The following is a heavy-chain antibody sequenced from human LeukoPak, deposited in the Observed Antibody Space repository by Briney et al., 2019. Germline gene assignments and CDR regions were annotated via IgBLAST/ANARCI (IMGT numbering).Heavy chain of an antibody. CDR1: GFTFRSYW. CDR3: TKDFELPETPYDY. V-gene: IGHV3-74*01. CDR2: INGDGSST. J-gene: IGHJ4*02. D-gene: IGHD3/OR15-3a*01. Sequence: GGSLRLSCEASGFTFRSYWMHWVRQAPGKGLVWVSRINGDGSSTSYADSVMGRFTISRDNAKNTLYLQMNSVRAEDTAVYYCTKDFELPETPYDYWGQGTLVTVS.